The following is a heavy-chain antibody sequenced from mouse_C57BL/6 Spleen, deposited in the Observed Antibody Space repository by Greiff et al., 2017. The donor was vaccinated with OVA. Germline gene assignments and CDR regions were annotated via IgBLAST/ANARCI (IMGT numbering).Heavy chain of an antibody. J-gene: IGHJ2*01. CDR2: INPNNGGT. CDR3: ARWGTTVSLFDY. CDR1: GYTFTDYY. D-gene: IGHD1-1*01. V-gene: IGHV1-26*01. Sequence: VQLQQSGPELVKPGASVKISCKASGYTFTDYYMNWVKQSHGKSLEWIGDINPNNGGTSYNQKFKGKATLTVDKSSSTAYMELRSLTSEDSAVYYCARWGTTVSLFDYWGQGTTLTVSS.